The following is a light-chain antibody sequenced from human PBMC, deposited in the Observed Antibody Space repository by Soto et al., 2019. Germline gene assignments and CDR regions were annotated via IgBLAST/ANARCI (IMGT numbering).Light chain of an antibody. J-gene: IGKJ2*01. Sequence: ETVLTQSPGTASLSPGERATLSCTTSQTVNSDYLAWYQQKPGQAPRLLIYGVFNRATGIPDRFSGSGSGTYFTLTISGLEPEDSAVYYCQHYDGSPRTFGQGTNLEI. V-gene: IGKV3-20*01. CDR3: QHYDGSPRT. CDR2: GVF. CDR1: QTVNSDY.